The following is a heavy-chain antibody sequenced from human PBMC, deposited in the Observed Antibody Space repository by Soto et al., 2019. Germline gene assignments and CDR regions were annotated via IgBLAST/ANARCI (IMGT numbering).Heavy chain of an antibody. V-gene: IGHV3-15*07. Sequence: EVQLVESGGGLVKPGGSLRLSCAASGFTFSNAWMNWVRQAPGKGLEWVGRIKSKTDGGTTDYAAPVKGRFTISRDDSKNTLYVQRNSLKTEDTAVYYCTTDQTMIVGYAFAIWGQGTMVTVSS. CDR1: GFTFSNAW. CDR2: IKSKTDGGTT. CDR3: TTDQTMIVGYAFAI. D-gene: IGHD3-22*01. J-gene: IGHJ3*02.